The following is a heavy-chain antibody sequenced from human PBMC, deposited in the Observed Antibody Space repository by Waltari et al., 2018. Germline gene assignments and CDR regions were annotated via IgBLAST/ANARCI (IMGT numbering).Heavy chain of an antibody. CDR1: GYTFMDYF. V-gene: IGHV1-69-2*01. CDR2: IDPEDGET. Sequence: VELVQSGAEVKKPGATVKISCKASGYTFMDYFMHWVKQAPGKGLEWMGRIDPEDGETIYSEKFQGRVTITADTSTDTAYMELSSLTSGDTAVYYCAPLPGGSGQTFDYWGQGTLVTVSS. J-gene: IGHJ4*02. D-gene: IGHD3-10*01. CDR3: APLPGGSGQTFDY.